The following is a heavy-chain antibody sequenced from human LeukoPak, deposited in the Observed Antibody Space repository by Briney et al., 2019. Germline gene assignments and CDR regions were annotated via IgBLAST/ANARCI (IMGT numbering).Heavy chain of an antibody. CDR2: ITKYDGRV. Sequence: PGGSLRLSCAVSGFGVHTFAMSWVRQAPGKGLEWLSSITKYDGRVYYADSVRGRFTISRDNSKNTLYLQMNSLRAEDTAVYYCAKNRYGDYYFDYWGQGTLVTVSS. D-gene: IGHD4-17*01. V-gene: IGHV3-23*01. CDR1: GFGVHTFA. CDR3: AKNRYGDYYFDY. J-gene: IGHJ4*02.